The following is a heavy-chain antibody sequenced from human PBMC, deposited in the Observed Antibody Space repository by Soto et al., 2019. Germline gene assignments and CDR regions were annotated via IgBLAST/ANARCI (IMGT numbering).Heavy chain of an antibody. Sequence: PSETLSLTCTVSGGSISSGGYYWSWIRQHPGKGLEWIGYIYYSGSTYYNPSLKSRVTISVDTSKNQFSLKLSSVTAADTAVYYCARGARGYCSGGSCYGGLGYYYYYYMDVWGKGTTVTVSS. J-gene: IGHJ6*03. CDR3: ARGARGYCSGGSCYGGLGYYYYYYMDV. D-gene: IGHD2-15*01. V-gene: IGHV4-31*03. CDR2: IYYSGST. CDR1: GGSISSGGYY.